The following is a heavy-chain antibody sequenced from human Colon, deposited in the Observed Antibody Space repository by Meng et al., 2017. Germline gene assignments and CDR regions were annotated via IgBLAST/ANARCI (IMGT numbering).Heavy chain of an antibody. V-gene: IGHV1-2*06. J-gene: IGHJ4*02. Sequence: GRLVQSGAEEKKPGASVKISCKAPGNTFSSYYIYWVRQVPGQGLECMGRINPKSGGTNYAQKFQGRVTMTRDTSIDTAFMELTSLRSDDTAVYYCARLPLARLGYCSSASCFVGFDFWGQGTLVTVSS. CDR1: GNTFSSYY. D-gene: IGHD2-2*01. CDR2: INPKSGGT. CDR3: ARLPLARLGYCSSASCFVGFDF.